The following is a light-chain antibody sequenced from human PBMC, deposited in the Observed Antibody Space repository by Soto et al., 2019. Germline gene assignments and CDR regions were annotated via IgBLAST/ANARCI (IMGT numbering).Light chain of an antibody. V-gene: IGLV2-8*01. CDR2: EVT. J-gene: IGLJ2*01. Sequence: QSVLTQPPSGSWSPGQSVTISCTGTSSDVGGYDYVSWYQQHPGKAPKLMIYEVTKRASGVPDRFSGSKSGNTASLTVSGLQAEDEAHYYCSSYAGSNTDVVFGGGTKLTIL. CDR3: SSYAGSNTDVV. CDR1: SSDVGGYDY.